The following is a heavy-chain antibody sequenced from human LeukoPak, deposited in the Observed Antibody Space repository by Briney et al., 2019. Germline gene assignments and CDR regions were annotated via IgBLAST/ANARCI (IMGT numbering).Heavy chain of an antibody. CDR2: IYYSGST. V-gene: IGHV4-31*03. Sequence: SETLSLTCTVSGGSISSGGYYWSWIRQHPGKGLEWIGYIYYSGSTYYNPSLKSRVTISVDTSKNQFSLKLSSVTAAATAVYYCARRIPSGSSRADAFDIWGQGTMVTVSS. CDR3: ARRIPSGSSRADAFDI. D-gene: IGHD3-10*01. CDR1: GGSISSGGYY. J-gene: IGHJ3*02.